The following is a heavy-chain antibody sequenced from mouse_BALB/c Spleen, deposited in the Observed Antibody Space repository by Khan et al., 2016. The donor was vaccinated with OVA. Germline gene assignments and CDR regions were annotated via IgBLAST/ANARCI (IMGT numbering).Heavy chain of an antibody. V-gene: IGHV1-77*01. Sequence: QVQLQQSGTELARPGASVKLSCKASGHTFTDYYITWVKQRTGQGLEWIGEIYPGSGNTYYNEKFKGKATLTADKSSNTAYMQLSSLTSEDSAVYFCARMDTTSLAYWGQGTTLTVSS. CDR1: GHTFTDYY. D-gene: IGHD2-3*01. CDR2: IYPGSGNT. CDR3: ARMDTTSLAY. J-gene: IGHJ2*01.